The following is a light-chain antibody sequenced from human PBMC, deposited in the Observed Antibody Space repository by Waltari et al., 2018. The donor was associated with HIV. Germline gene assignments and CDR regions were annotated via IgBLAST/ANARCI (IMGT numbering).Light chain of an antibody. CDR1: QSISSY. V-gene: IGKV1-39*01. Sequence: DIKMTQSPSSLSASVEDRVTTTCRASQSISSYLNWYQQKPGKAPKLLIYAASSLQSGVPSRFSGSGSGTDFTLTISSLQPEDFATYYCQQSYSTPGTFGQGTKLEIK. CDR3: QQSYSTPGT. J-gene: IGKJ2*02. CDR2: AAS.